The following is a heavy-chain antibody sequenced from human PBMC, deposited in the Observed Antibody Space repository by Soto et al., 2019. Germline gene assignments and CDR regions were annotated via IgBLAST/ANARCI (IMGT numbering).Heavy chain of an antibody. Sequence: SDTLSLTCTVSGHSLSNTHYFWAWIRQTPWSDLQWIGSLFYTGHTYYNPSLLSRVTISADTSKNQFFLRLTSVTAADTAVYYCARQAVRIAVAGLDPWGQGTLVTVS. J-gene: IGHJ5*02. D-gene: IGHD6-19*01. CDR2: LFYTGHT. V-gene: IGHV4-39*01. CDR1: GHSLSNTHYF. CDR3: ARQAVRIAVAGLDP.